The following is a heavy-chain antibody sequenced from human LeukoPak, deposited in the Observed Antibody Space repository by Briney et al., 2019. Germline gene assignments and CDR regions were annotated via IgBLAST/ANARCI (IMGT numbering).Heavy chain of an antibody. CDR3: ASPYYYYYMDV. Sequence: SETLSLTCTVSGGSISSSTYYWGWVRQPPGEGLEWIGSIHYTGSTYYNPSLKSRVTMSLDTSKNQFSLKLSSVTAADTAVYYCASPYYYYYMDVWGKGTTVTVSS. CDR1: GGSISSSTYY. V-gene: IGHV4-39*07. J-gene: IGHJ6*03. CDR2: IHYTGST.